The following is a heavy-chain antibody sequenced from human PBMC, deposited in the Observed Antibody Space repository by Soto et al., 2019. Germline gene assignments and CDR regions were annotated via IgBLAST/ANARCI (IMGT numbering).Heavy chain of an antibody. CDR1: GGSISSYY. Sequence: SETLSLTCTVSGGSISSYYWSWIRQPPGKGLEWIGYIYYSGSTNYNPSLKSRVTISVDTSKNQFSLKLSSVTAADTAVYYCARVNPRGGQLLDNWFDPWGQGTLVTVSS. V-gene: IGHV4-59*01. D-gene: IGHD2-2*01. J-gene: IGHJ5*02. CDR3: ARVNPRGGQLLDNWFDP. CDR2: IYYSGST.